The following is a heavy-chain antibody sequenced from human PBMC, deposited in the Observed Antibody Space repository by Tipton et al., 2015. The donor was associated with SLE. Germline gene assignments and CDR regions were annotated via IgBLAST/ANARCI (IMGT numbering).Heavy chain of an antibody. CDR2: IYYSGST. CDR3: ARESILMEGWFDP. CDR1: GGSISSSSYY. D-gene: IGHD3-3*01. V-gene: IGHV4-39*07. J-gene: IGHJ5*02. Sequence: LRLSCTVSGGSISSSSYYWGWIRQPPGKGLEWIGSIYYSGSTYYNPSLKSRVTISVDTSKNQFSLKLSSVTAADTAVYYCARESILMEGWFDPWGQGTLVTVSS.